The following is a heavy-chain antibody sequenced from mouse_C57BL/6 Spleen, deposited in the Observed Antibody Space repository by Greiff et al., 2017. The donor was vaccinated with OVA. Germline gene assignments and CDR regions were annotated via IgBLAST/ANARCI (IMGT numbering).Heavy chain of an antibody. V-gene: IGHV1-69*01. CDR2: IDPSDSYT. CDR1: GYTFTSYW. Sequence: VQLQQPGAELVMPGASVKLSCKASGYTFTSYWMHWVKQRPGQGLEWIGEIDPSDSYTNYNHKFKGKSTLTVDKSSSTAYMQLSSLTSEDSAVYYCARGTPDSSGYYFDYWGQGTTLTVSS. D-gene: IGHD3-2*02. CDR3: ARGTPDSSGYYFDY. J-gene: IGHJ2*01.